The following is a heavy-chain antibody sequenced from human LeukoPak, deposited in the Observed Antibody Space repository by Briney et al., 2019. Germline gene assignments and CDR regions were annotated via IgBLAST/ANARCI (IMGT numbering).Heavy chain of an antibody. CDR3: ARHQFTGLAA. CDR2: IYYSGST. CDR1: GGSISGFY. Sequence: SETLSVTCTVSGGSISGFYWSWIRQPPGKGLEWIGYIYYSGSTNYNPSLKSRVTISVDTSKNQFSLKLNSVTAADTAVYYCARHQFTGLAAWGQGTLVTVSS. D-gene: IGHD6-25*01. J-gene: IGHJ4*02. V-gene: IGHV4-59*08.